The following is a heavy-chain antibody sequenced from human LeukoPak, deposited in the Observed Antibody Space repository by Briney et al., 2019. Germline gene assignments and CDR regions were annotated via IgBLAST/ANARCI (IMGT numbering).Heavy chain of an antibody. CDR1: GYTFTSYY. CDR3: ARDQESPLYYYDSSGYYAP. J-gene: IGHJ5*02. Sequence: GASVKVSCKASGYTFTSYYMHWVRQAPGQGLEWMGWINPNSGGTNYAQKFQGRVTMTRDTSISTAYMELSRLRSDDTAVYYCARDQESPLYYYDSSGYYAPWGQGTLVTVSS. V-gene: IGHV1-2*02. CDR2: INPNSGGT. D-gene: IGHD3-22*01.